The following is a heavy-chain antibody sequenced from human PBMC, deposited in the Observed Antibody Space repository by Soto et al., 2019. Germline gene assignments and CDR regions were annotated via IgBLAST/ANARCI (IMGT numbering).Heavy chain of an antibody. CDR2: IWYDGSNK. J-gene: IGHJ4*02. V-gene: IGHV3-33*01. CDR1: GFTFSSYG. D-gene: IGHD6-13*01. CDR3: ARDEEVKAAAGPFDY. Sequence: GGSLRLSCAASGFTFSSYGMHWVRQAPGKGLEWVAVIWYDGSNKYYADSVKGRFTISRDNSKNTLYLQMNSLRAEDTAVYYCARDEEVKAAAGPFDYWGQGTLVTVSS.